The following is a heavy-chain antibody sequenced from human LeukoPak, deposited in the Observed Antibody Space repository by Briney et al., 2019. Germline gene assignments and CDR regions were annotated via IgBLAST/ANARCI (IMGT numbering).Heavy chain of an antibody. J-gene: IGHJ4*02. D-gene: IGHD4-23*01. CDR1: GGSVSSSSYY. Sequence: SETLSLTCTVSGGSVSSSSYYWDWIRQPPGKGLEWIGTIYYSGSTYYSSSLKSRVTISVDTSKNQVSLKLSSVTAADTAVYYCAGHGGGNAVSFFDYWGQGTLVTVSS. CDR3: AGHGGGNAVSFFDY. CDR2: IYYSGST. V-gene: IGHV4-39*01.